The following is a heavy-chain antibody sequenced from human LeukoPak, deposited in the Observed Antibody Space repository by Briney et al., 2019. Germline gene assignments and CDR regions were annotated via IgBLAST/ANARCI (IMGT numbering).Heavy chain of an antibody. J-gene: IGHJ4*02. CDR2: ISWNSGNI. D-gene: IGHD2-2*01. Sequence: PGRSLRLSCAASGFTFDDYAMHWVRQAPGKGLEWVSGISWNSGNIGYADSVKGRFTISRDNAKNSLYLQMNSLRAEDTAVYYCARDWDCGSSTCSGALGYWGQGTLVTVSS. CDR1: GFTFDDYA. V-gene: IGHV3-9*01. CDR3: ARDWDCGSSTCSGALGY.